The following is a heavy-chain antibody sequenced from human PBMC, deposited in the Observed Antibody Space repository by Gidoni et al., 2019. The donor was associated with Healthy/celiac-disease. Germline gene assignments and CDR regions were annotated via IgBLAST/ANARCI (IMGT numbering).Heavy chain of an antibody. CDR1: GGTFSSYA. CDR2: IIPIFGTA. V-gene: IGHV1-69*01. Sequence: QVQLVQSGAEVKKPGSSVKVSCKASGGTFSSYAISWVRQAPGQGLEWMGGIIPIFGTANYAQKFQGRVTITADESTSTAYMELSSLRSEDTAVYYCAMSRDGYNTIWYFDLWGRGTLVTVSS. D-gene: IGHD5-12*01. CDR3: AMSRDGYNTIWYFDL. J-gene: IGHJ2*01.